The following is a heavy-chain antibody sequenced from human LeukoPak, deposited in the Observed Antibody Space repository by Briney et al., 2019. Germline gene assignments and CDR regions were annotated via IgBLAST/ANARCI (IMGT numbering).Heavy chain of an antibody. CDR3: ARSYDFWSGPDY. J-gene: IGHJ4*02. CDR1: GYTFTSYG. D-gene: IGHD3-3*01. V-gene: IGHV1-18*01. CDR2: ISAYNGNT. Sequence: ASVKVSCKASGYTFTSYGISWVRQAPGQGLEWMGWISAYNGNTKNAQKLQGRVTMTTDISTSTAYMELRSLRSDDTAVYYCARSYDFWSGPDYWGQGTLVTVSS.